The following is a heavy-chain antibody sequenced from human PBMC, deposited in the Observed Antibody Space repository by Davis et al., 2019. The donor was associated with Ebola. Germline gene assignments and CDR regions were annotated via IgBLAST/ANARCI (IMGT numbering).Heavy chain of an antibody. CDR3: ARDPPLGELHFDY. V-gene: IGHV3-21*01. CDR1: GFTFSSYS. J-gene: IGHJ4*02. D-gene: IGHD3-16*01. CDR2: ISSSSSYI. Sequence: PGGSLRLSCAASGFTFSSYSMNWVRQAPGKGLEWVSSISSSSSYIYYADSVKGRFTISRDNAKNSLYLQMNSLRDEDTAVYYCARDPPLGELHFDYWGQGTLVTVSS.